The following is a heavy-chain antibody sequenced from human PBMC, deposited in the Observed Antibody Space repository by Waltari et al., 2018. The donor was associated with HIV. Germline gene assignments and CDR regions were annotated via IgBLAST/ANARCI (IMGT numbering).Heavy chain of an antibody. CDR3: AKLGDTMIVVVQVFLFDI. Sequence: EVQLLESGGGLVQPGGSLRLSCAASGFTFSSYAMCWVRQPPGKGLEWVSAISGSGGSTYYADSVKGRFTISRDNSKNTLYLQMNSLRAEDTAVYYCAKLGDTMIVVVQVFLFDIWGQGTMVTVSS. D-gene: IGHD3-22*01. J-gene: IGHJ3*02. CDR1: GFTFSSYA. CDR2: ISGSGGST. V-gene: IGHV3-23*01.